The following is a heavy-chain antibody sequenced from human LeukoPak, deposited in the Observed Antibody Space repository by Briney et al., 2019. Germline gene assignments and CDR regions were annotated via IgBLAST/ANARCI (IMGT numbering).Heavy chain of an antibody. J-gene: IGHJ4*02. CDR1: GFTFSFYA. CDR2: ISGGGGTT. D-gene: IGHD3-9*01. V-gene: IGHV3-23*01. CDR3: AKFYDILTGYFDY. Sequence: PGGSLRLSCAASGFTFSFYAMTWVRRSPGKGLEWVSAISGGGGTTYYAELVKGRFTISRDNSKNTLYLQMNSLRAEDTAVCYCAKFYDILTGYFDYWGQGTLVTVSS.